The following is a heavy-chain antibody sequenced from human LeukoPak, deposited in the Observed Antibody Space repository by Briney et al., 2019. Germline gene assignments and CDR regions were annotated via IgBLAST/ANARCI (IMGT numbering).Heavy chain of an antibody. D-gene: IGHD3-10*01. J-gene: IGHJ5*02. CDR2: ISSSSSYI. CDR1: GFTFNSYS. Sequence: GGSLRLSCAASGFTFNSYSMNWVRQAPGKGPEWVSSISSSSSYIYYADSMKGRFTISRDNAKNSLYLQMNSLRAEDTAVYYCARNNWFGEFENWFDPWGQGTLVTVSS. V-gene: IGHV3-21*01. CDR3: ARNNWFGEFENWFDP.